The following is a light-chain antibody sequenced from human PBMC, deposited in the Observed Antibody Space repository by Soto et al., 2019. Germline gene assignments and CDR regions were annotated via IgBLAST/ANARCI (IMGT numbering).Light chain of an antibody. CDR2: GNS. V-gene: IGLV1-40*01. J-gene: IGLJ3*02. CDR3: QSYDSSLSGAV. Sequence: QSVLTQPPSVSGAPRQRVTISCTGSSSSIGAGYDVHWYQQLPGTAPKLLIYGNSNRPSGVPDRFSGSKSGTSASLAITGLQAEDEADYYCQSYDSSLSGAVFGGGTKLTVL. CDR1: SSSIGAGYD.